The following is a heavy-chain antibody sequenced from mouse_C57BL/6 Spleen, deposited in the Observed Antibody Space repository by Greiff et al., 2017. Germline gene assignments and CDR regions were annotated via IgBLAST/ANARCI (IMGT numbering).Heavy chain of an antibody. V-gene: IGHV1-82*01. D-gene: IGHD2-1*01. J-gene: IGHJ2*01. CDR2: IYPGDGDT. CDR1: GYAFSSSW. Sequence: VQRVESGPELVKPGASVKISCKASGYAFSSSWMNWVKQRPGKGLEWIGRIYPGDGDTNYNGKFKGKATLTADKSSSTAYMQLSSLTSEDAAVYFCSRSTQGLDYWGQGTTLTVSS. CDR3: SRSTQGLDY.